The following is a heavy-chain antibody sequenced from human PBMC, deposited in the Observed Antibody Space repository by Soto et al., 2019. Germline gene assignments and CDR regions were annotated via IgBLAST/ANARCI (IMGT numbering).Heavy chain of an antibody. V-gene: IGHV3-30*18. Sequence: QVQLVESGGGVVQPGRSLRLSSAASGFTFSSYGMHWVRQAPGKGLEWVAVISYDGSNKYYADSVKGRFTISRDNSKNTLYLQMNSLRAEDTAVYYCAKDGYYYGSGGATYGMDVWGQGTTVTVSS. CDR3: AKDGYYYGSGGATYGMDV. CDR2: ISYDGSNK. J-gene: IGHJ6*02. D-gene: IGHD3-10*01. CDR1: GFTFSSYG.